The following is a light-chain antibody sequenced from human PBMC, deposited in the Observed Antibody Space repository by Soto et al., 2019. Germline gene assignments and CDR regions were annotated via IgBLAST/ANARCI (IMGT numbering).Light chain of an antibody. CDR2: SAS. V-gene: IGKV1-27*01. CDR1: RGIGNA. J-gene: IGKJ1*01. Sequence: DIHMTQSPSSLSASVGDRVTITCRPSRGIGNALAWYQQKPGTVPKLLIHSASTLQSGVPSRFSGSGSGKDFTLTISSLQPEDVASYYCQKYDSAPTFGPGTKVDIK. CDR3: QKYDSAPT.